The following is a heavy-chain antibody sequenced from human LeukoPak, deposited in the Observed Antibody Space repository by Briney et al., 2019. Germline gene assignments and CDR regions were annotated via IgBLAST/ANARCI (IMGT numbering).Heavy chain of an antibody. CDR2: INPNSGGT. J-gene: IGHJ4*02. CDR1: GYTFTGYY. V-gene: IGHV1-2*02. D-gene: IGHD4-23*01. Sequence: ASVKVSCKASGYTFTGYYMHWVRQAPGQGLEWLGWINPNSGGTNYAQKFQGRVTMTRDTSISTAYKELSSLRSDDTAVYYCARGVDGNSIYWGQGTLVTVSS. CDR3: ARGVDGNSIY.